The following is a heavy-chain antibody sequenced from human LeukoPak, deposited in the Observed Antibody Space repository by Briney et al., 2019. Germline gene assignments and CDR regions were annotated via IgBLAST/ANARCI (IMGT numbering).Heavy chain of an antibody. CDR1: GFTFSSYS. Sequence: GGSLRLSCAASGFTFSSYSMNWVRQAPGKGLEWVSSISSSSSYIYYADSVKGRFTISRDNAKSSLYLQMSSLRAEDTAVYYCAGRQTQYGEPLNFNFWGQGTLVTVSS. J-gene: IGHJ4*02. CDR2: ISSSSSYI. D-gene: IGHD4-17*01. CDR3: AGRQTQYGEPLNFNF. V-gene: IGHV3-21*04.